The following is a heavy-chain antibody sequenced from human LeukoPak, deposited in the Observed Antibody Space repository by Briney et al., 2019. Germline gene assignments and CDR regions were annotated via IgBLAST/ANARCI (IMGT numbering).Heavy chain of an antibody. J-gene: IGHJ4*02. CDR1: GFTFTSSA. CDR3: AADGEDGYDSFVVGDRFDY. CDR2: IVVGSGNT. D-gene: IGHD5-12*01. V-gene: IGHV1-58*01. Sequence: SVKVSCKASGFTFTSSAVQWVRQARGQRLEWIGWIVVGSGNTNYAQKFQERVTITRDMSTSTAYMELSSLRSEDTAVHYCAADGEDGYDSFVVGDRFDYWGQGTLVTVSS.